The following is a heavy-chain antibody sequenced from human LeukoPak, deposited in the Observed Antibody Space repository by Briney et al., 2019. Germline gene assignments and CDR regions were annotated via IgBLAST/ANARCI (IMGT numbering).Heavy chain of an antibody. J-gene: IGHJ4*02. CDR2: IYPGDSDT. Sequence: GESLKISCKGSGYRFNTYWIGWVRQLPGKGLEWMGIIYPGDSDTRYSPSFQGQVTISADKSISTAYLQWSSLKASDTAMYYCARARFCSGGSCYAEYWGPGTLVTVSS. V-gene: IGHV5-51*01. CDR1: GYRFNTYW. CDR3: ARARFCSGGSCYAEY. D-gene: IGHD2-15*01.